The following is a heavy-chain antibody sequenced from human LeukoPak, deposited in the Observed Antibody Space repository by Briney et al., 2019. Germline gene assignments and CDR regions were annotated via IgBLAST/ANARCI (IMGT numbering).Heavy chain of an antibody. Sequence: SETLSLTCAVYGGSFSGYYWSWIRQPPGKGLEWIGEINHSGSTNYNPSLKSRVTISVDTSRNQLSLKLSSVTAADTAVYYCASWRGSGWYAFDYWGQGTLVTVSS. CDR3: ASWRGSGWYAFDY. J-gene: IGHJ4*02. CDR1: GGSFSGYY. CDR2: INHSGST. D-gene: IGHD6-19*01. V-gene: IGHV4-34*01.